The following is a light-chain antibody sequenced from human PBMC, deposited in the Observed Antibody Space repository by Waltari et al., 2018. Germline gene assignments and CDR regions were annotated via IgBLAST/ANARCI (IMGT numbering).Light chain of an antibody. CDR1: QSVSSSY. CDR2: GAS. CDR3: QQYGSSPCT. Sequence: EIVLTQSPGILSLSPGERATLPCRASQSVSSSYLAWYQQKPGQAPRLLIYGASSRATGISDRFSGSGSGTDFTLTISRLEPEDFAVYYCQQYGSSPCTFGQGTKLEIK. J-gene: IGKJ2*02. V-gene: IGKV3-20*01.